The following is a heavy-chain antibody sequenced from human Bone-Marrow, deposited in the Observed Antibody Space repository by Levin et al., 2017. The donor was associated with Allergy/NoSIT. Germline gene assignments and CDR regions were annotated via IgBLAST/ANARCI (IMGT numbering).Heavy chain of an antibody. CDR1: GYSFSRFW. J-gene: IGHJ3*02. V-gene: IGHV5-51*01. Sequence: GASVKVSCQGSGYSFSRFWIAWVRQMPGKGLELMGIIYPGDSDARYSPSVQGQVTISADKSISAAYLQWSSLRASDTAMYYCARRKDDAFDIWGRGTMVTVSS. CDR2: IYPGDSDA. CDR3: ARRKDDAFDI.